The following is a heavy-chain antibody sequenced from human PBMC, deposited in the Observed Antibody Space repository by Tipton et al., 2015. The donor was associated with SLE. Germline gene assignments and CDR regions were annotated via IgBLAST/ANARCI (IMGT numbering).Heavy chain of an antibody. J-gene: IGHJ4*02. CDR1: GFTFSRYA. Sequence: GSLRLSCAASGFTFSRYAMSWVRQAPGKGLEWVSAISGSGGSTYYADSVKGRFTISRDNSKNTLYLQMNSLRAEDTAVYYCAKDTDFWSGIDYWGQGTLVTVSS. D-gene: IGHD3-3*01. CDR3: AKDTDFWSGIDY. CDR2: ISGSGGST. V-gene: IGHV3-23*01.